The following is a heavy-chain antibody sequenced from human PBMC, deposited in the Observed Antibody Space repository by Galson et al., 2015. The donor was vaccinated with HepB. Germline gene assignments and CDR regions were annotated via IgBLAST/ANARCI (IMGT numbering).Heavy chain of an antibody. V-gene: IGHV3-21*01. J-gene: IGHJ4*02. CDR2: ISTDSSYI. CDR3: ARDPPLGTPFDY. Sequence: LRLSCATSGFTFSIYNMIWVRQAPGKGLEWVSSISTDSSYIYYADSVKGRFTISRDNAKNSLYLQMNSLRAEDTAVYYCARDPPLGTPFDYWGQGTLVTVSS. D-gene: IGHD7-27*01. CDR1: GFTFSIYN.